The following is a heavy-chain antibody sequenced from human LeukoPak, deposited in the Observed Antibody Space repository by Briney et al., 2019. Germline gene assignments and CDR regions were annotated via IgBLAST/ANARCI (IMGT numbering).Heavy chain of an antibody. D-gene: IGHD3-22*01. Sequence: GGSLRLSCAASGFTFSSYGMHWVRQAPGKGLEWVAVIWYDGSNKYYADSVKGRVTISRDNSKNTLFLQMDGLRAEDTAVYYCARGAWDSRVSFFFDSWGQGTLVTVSS. CDR2: IWYDGSNK. CDR1: GFTFSSYG. CDR3: ARGAWDSRVSFFFDS. V-gene: IGHV3-33*08. J-gene: IGHJ4*02.